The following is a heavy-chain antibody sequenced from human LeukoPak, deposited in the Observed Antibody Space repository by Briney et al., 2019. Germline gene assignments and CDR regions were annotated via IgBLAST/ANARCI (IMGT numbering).Heavy chain of an antibody. J-gene: IGHJ4*02. CDR3: ARLYYDSSGYYQICYFDH. CDR1: GGSISSSSYY. V-gene: IGHV4-39*01. CDR2: IYYSGST. Sequence: SETLSLTCTVSGGSISSSSYYWGWIRQPPGKGLEWIGSIYYSGSTYYNPSLKSRVTISVDTSKNQFSLNLSSVTAADTAVYYCARLYYDSSGYYQICYFDHWGQGTLVTVSS. D-gene: IGHD3-22*01.